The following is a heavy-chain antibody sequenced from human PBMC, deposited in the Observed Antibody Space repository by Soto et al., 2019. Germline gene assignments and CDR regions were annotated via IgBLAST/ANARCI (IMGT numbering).Heavy chain of an antibody. CDR3: ARAAATIFGPSYYMDV. CDR2: INSDGSST. Sequence: GGSLRLSCAASGFTFSSYWMHWVRQAPGKGLVWVSRINSDGSSTSYADSVKGRFTISRDNAKNTLYLQMNSLRAEDTAVYYCARAAATIFGPSYYMDVWGKGTTVTVSS. CDR1: GFTFSSYW. V-gene: IGHV3-74*01. J-gene: IGHJ6*03. D-gene: IGHD3-3*01.